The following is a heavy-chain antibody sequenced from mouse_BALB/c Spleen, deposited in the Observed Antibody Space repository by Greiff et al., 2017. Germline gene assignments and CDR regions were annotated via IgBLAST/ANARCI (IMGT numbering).Heavy chain of an antibody. V-gene: IGHV5-6-5*01. CDR2: ISSGGST. Sequence: EVHLVESGGGLVKPGGSLKLSCAASGFTFSSYAMSWVRQTPEKRLEWVASISSGGSTYYPDSVKGRFTISRDNARNILYLQMSSLRSEDTAMYYCARGDYYGSRGYFDVWGAGTTVTVSS. J-gene: IGHJ1*01. CDR1: GFTFSSYA. D-gene: IGHD1-1*01. CDR3: ARGDYYGSRGYFDV.